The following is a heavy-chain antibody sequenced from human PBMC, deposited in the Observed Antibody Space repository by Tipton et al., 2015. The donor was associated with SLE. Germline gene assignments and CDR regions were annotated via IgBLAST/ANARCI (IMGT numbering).Heavy chain of an antibody. V-gene: IGHV4-39*01. CDR1: GGSISSSSYY. J-gene: IGHJ4*02. CDR2: IYYSGST. D-gene: IGHD2-2*02. CDR3: ARRAVVVPAAIEEYYFDY. Sequence: TLSLTCTVSGGSISSSSYYLGWIRQPPGKGLEWIGSIYYSGSTYYNPPLNSRVTISVDTSKNQFSLKLSPVTAADTAVYYCARRAVVVPAAIEEYYFDYWGRGTLVTVSS.